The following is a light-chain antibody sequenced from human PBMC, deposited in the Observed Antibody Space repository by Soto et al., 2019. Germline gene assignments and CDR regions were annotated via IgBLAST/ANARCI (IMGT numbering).Light chain of an antibody. CDR1: SSDVGAYNY. CDR2: DVS. V-gene: IGLV2-14*01. J-gene: IGLJ2*01. Sequence: QSALTQPASVSGSPGQSITISCTGTSSDVGAYNYVSWYQQHPVKAPKLMIYDVSSRPSGIYNRFSGSKSGNTASLTISGVQAEDEADYYCSSYASSSTVIFGGGTKVTVL. CDR3: SSYASSSTVI.